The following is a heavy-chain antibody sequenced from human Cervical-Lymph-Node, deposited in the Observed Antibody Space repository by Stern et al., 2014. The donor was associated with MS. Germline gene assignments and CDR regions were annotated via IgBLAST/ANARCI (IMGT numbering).Heavy chain of an antibody. Sequence: QVQLVQSGAEVKKPGSSVRVSCKASGGTSISYAIPWVRQTPGQGLEWMGDIVPMFGTTNYAQNLQDRVTITADRSTNTVYIEVKNLRSDDTAVYYCAGPRYNSWGQGTLIIVSS. CDR1: GGTSISYA. CDR3: AGPRYNS. D-gene: IGHD5-18*01. CDR2: IVPMFGTT. V-gene: IGHV1-69*06. J-gene: IGHJ4*02.